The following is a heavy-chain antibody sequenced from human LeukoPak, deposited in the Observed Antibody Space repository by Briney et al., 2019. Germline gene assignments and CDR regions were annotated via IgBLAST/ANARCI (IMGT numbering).Heavy chain of an antibody. D-gene: IGHD2-8*01. V-gene: IGHV4-4*09. J-gene: IGHJ6*03. CDR1: GGSISSYY. CDR2: IYTSGST. CDR3: ARLINYYSYYYMDV. Sequence: SETLSLTCTVSGGSISSYYWSWIRQPPGKGLEWIGSIYTSGSTNYNPSLKSRVVISVDRSKNQFSLKVSSATAADTAVYYCARLINYYSYYYMDVWGTGTSVTVSS.